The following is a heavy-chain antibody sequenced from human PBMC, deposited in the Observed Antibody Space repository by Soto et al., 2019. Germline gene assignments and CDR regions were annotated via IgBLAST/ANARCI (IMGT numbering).Heavy chain of an antibody. CDR2: IHSTGTI. Sequence: SEDLSLTCTVSGGSINIDHYHWTWISKTTGHGLKWFWYIHSTGTISYTPSLQSRLTISVDTPKTPFSLKLTSVTAADTAVYFFVLEDDGGHRAYYGLDVWCQGATVIVSS. D-gene: IGHD4-17*01. V-gene: IGHV4-30-4*01. J-gene: IGHJ6*02. CDR1: GGSINIDHYH. CDR3: VLEDDGGHRAYYGLDV.